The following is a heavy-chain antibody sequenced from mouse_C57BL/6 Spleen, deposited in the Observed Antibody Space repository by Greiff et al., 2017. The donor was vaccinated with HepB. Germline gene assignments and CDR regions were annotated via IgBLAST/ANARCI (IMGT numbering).Heavy chain of an antibody. CDR1: GFTFSDYG. CDR3: ARGATVVATYYFDY. CDR2: ISSGSSTI. Sequence: DVKLVESGGGLVKPGGSLKLSCAASGFTFSDYGMHWVRQAPEKGLEWVAYISSGSSTIYYADTVKGRFTISRDNAKNTLFLQMTSLRSEDTAMYYCARGATVVATYYFDYWGQGTTLTVSS. J-gene: IGHJ2*01. V-gene: IGHV5-17*01. D-gene: IGHD1-1*01.